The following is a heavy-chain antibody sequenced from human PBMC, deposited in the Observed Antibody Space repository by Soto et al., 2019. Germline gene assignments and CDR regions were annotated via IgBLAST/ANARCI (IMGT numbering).Heavy chain of an antibody. V-gene: IGHV3-30*18. CDR3: AKVRVGPSYYYYYAMDV. CDR2: ISYDGIEQ. Sequence: QVQLVESGGGVVQPGRSLRLSCAASRFTFSNYAMHWVRQAPGKGLEWVALISYDGIEQYYADSVKGRFTISRDNSKSTLYLQMSSLRVDDTAVYYCAKVRVGPSYYYYYAMDVWGQGTTVTVSS. D-gene: IGHD1-26*01. CDR1: RFTFSNYA. J-gene: IGHJ6*02.